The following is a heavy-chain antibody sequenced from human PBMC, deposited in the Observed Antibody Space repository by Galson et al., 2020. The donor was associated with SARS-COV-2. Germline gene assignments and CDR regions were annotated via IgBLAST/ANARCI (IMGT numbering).Heavy chain of an antibody. CDR2: ISRSGSTK. J-gene: IGHJ4*02. D-gene: IGHD1-26*01. Sequence: GESLKISCGASGFTFSSYEMNWVRQAPGKGLEWVSYISRSGSTKYYADSEKGRFTISRDNAKNSLYLQMNSLRAEDTAVYYCARDGVGATTMEDYFDYWGQGTLVTVSS. V-gene: IGHV3-48*03. CDR1: GFTFSSYE. CDR3: ARDGVGATTMEDYFDY.